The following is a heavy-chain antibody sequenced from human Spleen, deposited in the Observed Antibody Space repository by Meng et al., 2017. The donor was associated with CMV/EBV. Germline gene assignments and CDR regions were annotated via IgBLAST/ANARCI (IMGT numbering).Heavy chain of an antibody. CDR3: ASSVPDSSGYYPDDY. J-gene: IGHJ4*02. D-gene: IGHD3-22*01. CDR2: IIPIFGTA. V-gene: IGHV1-69*05. CDR1: GGTFSSYA. Sequence: SGGTFSSYALSWVRQAPGQGLGWMGGIIPIFGTANYAQKFQGRVTITTDESTSTAYMELSSLRSEDTAVYYCASSVPDSSGYYPDDYWGQGTLVTVSS.